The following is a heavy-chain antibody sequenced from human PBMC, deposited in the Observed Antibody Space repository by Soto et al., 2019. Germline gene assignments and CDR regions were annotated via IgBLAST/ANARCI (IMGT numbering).Heavy chain of an antibody. CDR1: GFTFSNYG. J-gene: IGHJ6*03. Sequence: QVQVVESGGGVVQPGRSLRLSCAASGFTFSNYGMHWVRQAPGKGLEWVAVISYDGSSKYYADSVKGRLTISRDNSKNTLYLEMNSLGAEDTAVYYCAKGGGARPILFYYYYYMDVWGKGTTVTVSS. V-gene: IGHV3-30*18. CDR3: AKGGGARPILFYYYYYMDV. CDR2: ISYDGSSK.